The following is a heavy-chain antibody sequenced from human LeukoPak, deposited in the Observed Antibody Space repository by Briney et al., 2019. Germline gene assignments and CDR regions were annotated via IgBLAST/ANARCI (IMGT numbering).Heavy chain of an antibody. CDR1: GFTFTSYY. CDR2: INPSGGST. J-gene: IGHJ4*02. V-gene: IGHV1-46*01. D-gene: IGHD3-22*01. Sequence: ASVKVSCKASGFTFTSYYIHWVRQAPGQGLEWMGTINPSGGSTSYAQKFQGRVTMTRDTSTTTVCMELRSLRSEDTAVYYCARPYYYDGAHFYFYDYWGQGTLVTVSS. CDR3: ARPYYYDGAHFYFYDY.